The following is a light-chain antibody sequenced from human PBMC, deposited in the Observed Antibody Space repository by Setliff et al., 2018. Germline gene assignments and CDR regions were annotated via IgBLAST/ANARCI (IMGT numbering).Light chain of an antibody. CDR2: DVS. CDR3: SSYTSSSTVV. CDR1: SSDVGGYNY. J-gene: IGLJ2*01. V-gene: IGLV2-14*01. Sequence: QSVLTQPRSVSGSPGQSITISCTGTSSDVGGYNYVSWYQQHPGKAPKLMIYDVSKRPSGVSNRFSGSKSGNTASLTISGLQAEDEADYYCSSYTSSSTVVFGGGTKVTV.